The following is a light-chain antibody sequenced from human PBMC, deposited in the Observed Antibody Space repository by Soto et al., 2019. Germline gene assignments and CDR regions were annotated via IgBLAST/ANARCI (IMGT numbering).Light chain of an antibody. CDR1: QSISSY. J-gene: IGKJ1*01. V-gene: IGKV1-39*01. CDR3: QQSYSTPPWT. CDR2: AAS. Sequence: DIQMTQSTSSLSASVGDRVTITCRASQSISSYLNWYQQKPVKAPKLLIYAASSLQSGVPSRFSGSGSGTDFTLTISSLQPEDFATDYFQQSYSTPPWTCGQGTKVEIK.